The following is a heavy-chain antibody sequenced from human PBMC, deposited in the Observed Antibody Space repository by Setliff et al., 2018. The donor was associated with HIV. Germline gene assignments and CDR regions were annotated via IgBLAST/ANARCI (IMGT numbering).Heavy chain of an antibody. Sequence: KSSETLSLTCTVSGGSISSGSYYWGWIRQPPGKGLEWIGSIYYSGSTYYNPSLESRVTISVDTSKNQFSLKLSSVTAADTAVYYCARIPRDGNSGWDPWYFDLWGRGTLVTVSS. CDR2: IYYSGST. V-gene: IGHV4-39*07. CDR3: ARIPRDGNSGWDPWYFDL. CDR1: GGSISSGSYY. D-gene: IGHD6-19*01. J-gene: IGHJ2*01.